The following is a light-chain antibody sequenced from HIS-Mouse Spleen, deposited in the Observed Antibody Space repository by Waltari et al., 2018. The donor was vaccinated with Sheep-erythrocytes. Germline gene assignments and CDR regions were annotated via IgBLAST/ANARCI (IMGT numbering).Light chain of an antibody. Sequence: QSVLTQPPSVSEAPRQRVTISCSGSSSNIGNNAVNWYQQLPGKAPKLLIYYDDLLAPGVADRFSGSKAGTSAYLAISGLQSEDEADYYCAAWDDSLNGPVFGGGTKLTVL. CDR3: AAWDDSLNGPV. CDR1: SSNIGNNA. V-gene: IGLV1-36*01. CDR2: YDD. J-gene: IGLJ3*02.